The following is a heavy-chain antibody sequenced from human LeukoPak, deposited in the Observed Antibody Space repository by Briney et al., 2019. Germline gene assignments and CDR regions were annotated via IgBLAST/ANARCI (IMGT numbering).Heavy chain of an antibody. CDR3: ARLLTPDYCDSSGYYDVAFDI. V-gene: IGHV4-59*08. CDR1: GGSISSYY. J-gene: IGHJ3*02. D-gene: IGHD3-22*01. Sequence: SETLSLTCTVSGGSISSYYWSWIRQPPGKGLEWIGYIYYSGSTNYNPSLKSRVTISVDTSKNQFSLKLSSVTAADTAVYYCARLLTPDYCDSSGYYDVAFDIWGQGTMVTVSS. CDR2: IYYSGST.